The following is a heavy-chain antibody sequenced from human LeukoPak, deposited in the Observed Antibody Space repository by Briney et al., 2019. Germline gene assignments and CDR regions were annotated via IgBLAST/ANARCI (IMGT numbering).Heavy chain of an antibody. CDR1: GFTLCRSW. D-gene: IGHD1-14*01. J-gene: IGHJ4*02. CDR2: INQDGSEK. V-gene: IGHV3-7*05. Sequence: GGSLRLSCAYPGFTLCRSWMRCVCQAPGKGLEWVANINQDGSEKNYVDSVKGRFTISRDNAKNSLYLQMNSLRAEDTAVYYCARAYQPDYWGQGTLVTVSS. CDR3: ARAYQPDY.